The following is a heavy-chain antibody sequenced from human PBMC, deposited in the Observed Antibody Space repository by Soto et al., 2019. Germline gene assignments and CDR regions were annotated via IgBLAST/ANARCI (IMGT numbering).Heavy chain of an antibody. V-gene: IGHV3-33*01. D-gene: IGHD6-19*01. Sequence: RGSLRLSCAASGVTFSSYGMHWGRQAPGKGLEGVAVIWYDGSNKYYADSVKGRFTISRDNSKNTLYLQMNSLRAEDTAVYYCARVEQWLYYFDYWGQGTLVTVSS. J-gene: IGHJ4*02. CDR2: IWYDGSNK. CDR3: ARVEQWLYYFDY. CDR1: GVTFSSYG.